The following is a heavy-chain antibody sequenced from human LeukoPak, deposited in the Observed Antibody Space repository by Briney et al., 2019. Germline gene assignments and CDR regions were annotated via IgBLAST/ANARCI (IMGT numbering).Heavy chain of an antibody. V-gene: IGHV3-23*01. CDR3: AKTSCGGSGGYFDW. D-gene: IGHD2-21*01. CDR1: GFTFSSYA. J-gene: IGHJ4*02. CDR2: INDSGGNT. Sequence: PGGSLRLSCAASGFTFSSYAMSWVRQAPGKGLEWVSLINDSGGNTYYADSVKGRFTISRDNSKNTLFLQMSSLRAEDTAVYYCAKTSCGGSGGYFDWGGEGIVVAVS.